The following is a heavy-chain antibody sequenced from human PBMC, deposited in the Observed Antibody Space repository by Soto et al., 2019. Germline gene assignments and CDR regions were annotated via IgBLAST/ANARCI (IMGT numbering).Heavy chain of an antibody. CDR1: GGSFSGYY. CDR3: AGISYSGGDPFDY. J-gene: IGHJ4*02. Sequence: SETLSLTCAVYGGSFSGYYWSWIRQPPGKGLEWIGEINHSGSTNYNPSLKSRVTISVDTSKNQFSLKLSSVTAADTAVYYCAGISYSGGDPFDYWGQGTLVTVSS. CDR2: INHSGST. D-gene: IGHD1-26*01. V-gene: IGHV4-34*01.